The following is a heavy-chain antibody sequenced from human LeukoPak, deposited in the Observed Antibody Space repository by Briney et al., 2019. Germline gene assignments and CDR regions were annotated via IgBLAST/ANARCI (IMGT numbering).Heavy chain of an antibody. CDR1: GNSFTSYW. D-gene: IGHD1-26*01. J-gene: IGHJ4*02. V-gene: IGHV5-51*01. CDR3: ARTSGLVGARTGWDYFDY. Sequence: GEPLKISCKGSGNSFTSYWIGWVRQMPGKGLEWMGIINTLDSDTRYSPSFKGQVTISADKSISTAYLQWISLKASDTAMYYCARTSGLVGARTGWDYFDYWGQGTLVAVSS. CDR2: INTLDSDT.